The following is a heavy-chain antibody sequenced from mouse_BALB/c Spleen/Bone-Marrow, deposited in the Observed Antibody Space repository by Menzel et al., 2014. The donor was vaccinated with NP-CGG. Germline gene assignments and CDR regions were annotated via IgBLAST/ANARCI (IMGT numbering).Heavy chain of an antibody. Sequence: DVMLVESGGGLVQPGGSLRLSCATSGFTFTDYYMSWVRQPPGKALEWLGFIRNKANGYTTDYSASVRGRFTISRDNSQSILYLQMNTLRTEDSATYYCARDVQYDSHWCFDVWGAGTTVTVSS. CDR2: IRNKANGYTT. CDR1: GFTFTDYY. CDR3: ARDVQYDSHWCFDV. D-gene: IGHD2-10*02. V-gene: IGHV7-3*02. J-gene: IGHJ1*01.